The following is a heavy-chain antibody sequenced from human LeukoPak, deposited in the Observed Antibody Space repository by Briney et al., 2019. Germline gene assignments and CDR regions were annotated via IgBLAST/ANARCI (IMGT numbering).Heavy chain of an antibody. Sequence: SETLSLTCTVSGGSISGYYWSWIRQPPGKALEWIGYIHYSGSTNYNPSLESRVTISVDTSKNQLSLNLSSVTAADTAVYYCARGNEGVYSSSRYYGMDVWGQGTTVTVSS. CDR3: ARGNEGVYSSSRYYGMDV. J-gene: IGHJ6*02. CDR2: IHYSGST. D-gene: IGHD6-13*01. V-gene: IGHV4-59*01. CDR1: GGSISGYY.